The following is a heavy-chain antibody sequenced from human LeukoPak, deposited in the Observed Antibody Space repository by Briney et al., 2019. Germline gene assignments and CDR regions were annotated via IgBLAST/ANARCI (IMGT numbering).Heavy chain of an antibody. V-gene: IGHV3-43D*03. Sequence: GGSLRLSCAASGFTFDDYAMHWVRQAPGKGLEWVSLISWDGGSTYYADSVKGRFTISRDNAKNSLYLQMNSLRAEDTAVYYCAFYGGAFDIWGQGTMVTVSS. CDR3: AFYGGAFDI. D-gene: IGHD4-23*01. CDR1: GFTFDDYA. CDR2: ISWDGGST. J-gene: IGHJ3*02.